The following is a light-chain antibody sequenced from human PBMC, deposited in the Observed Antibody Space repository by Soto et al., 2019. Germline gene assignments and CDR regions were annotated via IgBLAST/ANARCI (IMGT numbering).Light chain of an antibody. V-gene: IGKV3-15*01. Sequence: EMVMTQSPATLSVSPGESSPLSCRASQGLGSTLAWYQQKPGQTPSLRIYGASTRATGVPARFSGSGSGTEFTLTINSLQSEDFAVYYCKRYNNWPLTFGGGTKVEIK. CDR1: QGLGST. CDR2: GAS. J-gene: IGKJ4*02. CDR3: KRYNNWPLT.